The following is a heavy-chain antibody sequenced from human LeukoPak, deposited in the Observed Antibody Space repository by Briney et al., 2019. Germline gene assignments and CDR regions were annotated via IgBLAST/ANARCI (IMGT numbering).Heavy chain of an antibody. J-gene: IGHJ5*02. CDR2: INTNTGNP. CDR1: GYTFTNYA. Sequence: ASVKVSCKASGYTFTNYAMNWVRQAPGQGLEWMGWINTNTGNPTYAQGFTGRFVFSLDTSVSTAYLQISSLKAEDTAVYYCARWSIAAAGKVNWFDPWGQGTLVTVSS. CDR3: ARWSIAAAGKVNWFDP. V-gene: IGHV7-4-1*02. D-gene: IGHD6-13*01.